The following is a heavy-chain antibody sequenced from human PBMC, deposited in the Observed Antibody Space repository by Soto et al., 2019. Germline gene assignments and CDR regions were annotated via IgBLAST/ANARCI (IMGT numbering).Heavy chain of an antibody. V-gene: IGHV4-61*01. CDR3: ARLKIAAAASFDY. CDR1: GGSVISGSYY. D-gene: IGHD6-13*01. Sequence: SETLSLTCTVSGGSVISGSYYWILIRQPPGKGLEWIGYIYYSGSTNYNPSLKSRVTISVDTSKNQFSLKLSSVTAADTAVYYCARLKIAAAASFDYWGQGTLVTVSS. CDR2: IYYSGST. J-gene: IGHJ4*02.